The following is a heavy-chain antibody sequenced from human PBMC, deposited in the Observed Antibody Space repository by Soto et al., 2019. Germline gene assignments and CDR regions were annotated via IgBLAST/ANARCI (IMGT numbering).Heavy chain of an antibody. Sequence: GGSLRPSCAASGFMFTKYGMHWVRQAPGKGLEWVAVVWANGINNYYADFVEGRFTISRDNSKSSLFLQMNSLRVEDTAVYYCVRERGPFDAFDFWGQGTMVTVSS. CDR2: VWANGINN. V-gene: IGHV3-33*01. CDR3: VRERGPFDAFDF. J-gene: IGHJ3*01. CDR1: GFMFTKYG.